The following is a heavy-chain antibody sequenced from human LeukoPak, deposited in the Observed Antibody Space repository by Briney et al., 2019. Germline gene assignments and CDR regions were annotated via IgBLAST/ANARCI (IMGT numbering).Heavy chain of an antibody. CDR1: GFTFDDYA. J-gene: IGHJ3*01. V-gene: IGHV3-21*01. D-gene: IGHD3-22*01. Sequence: GGSLRLSCAASGFTFDDYAMHWVRQAPGKGLEWVSSISSRGNYIYDAGSVKGRFTISRDNAEKSLSLQMDSLRDEDTAVYYCARTKSSNGNYYLRDAFDVWGRGTMVTVSS. CDR2: ISSRGNYI. CDR3: ARTKSSNGNYYLRDAFDV.